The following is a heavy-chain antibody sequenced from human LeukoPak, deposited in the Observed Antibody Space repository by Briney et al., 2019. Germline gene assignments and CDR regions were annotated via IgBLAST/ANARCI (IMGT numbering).Heavy chain of an antibody. CDR1: GNSISSTYY. V-gene: IGHV4-38-2*01. Sequence: QVQLQESGPGLVKPSETLSLTCAVTGNSISSTYYCGWIRQPPGKGPQWIGSIYHTGSTYYPPSLKSRVTTSVDTSKNRFSLKLSSVTAADTAVYYCAGQHDSNGYYFYWGQGTLVTVSS. D-gene: IGHD3-22*01. CDR2: IYHTGST. CDR3: AGQHDSNGYYFY. J-gene: IGHJ4*02.